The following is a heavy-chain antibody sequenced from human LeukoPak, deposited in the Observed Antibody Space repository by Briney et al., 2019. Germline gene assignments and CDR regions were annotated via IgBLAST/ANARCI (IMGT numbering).Heavy chain of an antibody. D-gene: IGHD6-25*01. V-gene: IGHV4-39*01. J-gene: IGHJ5*01. Sequence: SETLSLTCTVSGGSITTSSYYCGWIRQPPGKGLEWIGNFYYSGSTYYNPSLKSRVTISVDTSKSQFSLRLTSVTATDTAVYYCARRTSFSSGFDSWGQGTLVTVSS. CDR2: FYYSGST. CDR3: ARRTSFSSGFDS. CDR1: GGSITTSSYY.